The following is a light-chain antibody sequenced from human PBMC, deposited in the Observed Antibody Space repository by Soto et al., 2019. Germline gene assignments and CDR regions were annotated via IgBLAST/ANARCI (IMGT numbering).Light chain of an antibody. CDR1: QSVSSN. V-gene: IGKV3-15*01. CDR2: GAS. CDR3: QQYDNWWT. Sequence: EVLLTQSPGTLSVSPGERVTLSCRASQSVSSNLAWYQQKPGQAPRLLIFGASTRATGIPARFSGSESGTEFTLTFNSLQSEDSAVYYCQQYDNWWTFGQGTKV. J-gene: IGKJ1*01.